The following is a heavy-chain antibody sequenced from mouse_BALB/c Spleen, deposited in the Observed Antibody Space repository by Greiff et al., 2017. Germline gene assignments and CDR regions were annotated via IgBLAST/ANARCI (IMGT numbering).Heavy chain of an antibody. V-gene: IGHV1-69*02. J-gene: IGHJ2*01. CDR1: GYTFTSYW. D-gene: IGHD1-1*02. Sequence: VQLQQSGAELVKPGASVKLSCKASGYTFTSYWMHWVKQRPGQGLEWIGEIDPSDSYTNYNQKFKGKATLTVDKSSSTAYMQLSSLTSEDSAVYYCARGEYGLGGYWGQGTTLTVSS. CDR2: IDPSDSYT. CDR3: ARGEYGLGGY.